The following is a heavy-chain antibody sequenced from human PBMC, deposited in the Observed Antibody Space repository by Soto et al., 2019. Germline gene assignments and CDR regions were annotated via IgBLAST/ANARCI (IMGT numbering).Heavy chain of an antibody. CDR3: ARHGSTNNWFDP. D-gene: IGHD2-8*01. Sequence: QVQLVESGGGLVKPGESLRLSCAGSGFSFSDHYMSWIRQTPGKGLEWLSYISSTGSYKMYADSVKGRVTISRDLAKNLLFLEIDSLRVEDTAIYYCARHGSTNNWFDPWGQGTLVTVSS. CDR2: ISSTGSYK. J-gene: IGHJ5*02. CDR1: GFSFSDHY. V-gene: IGHV3-11*06.